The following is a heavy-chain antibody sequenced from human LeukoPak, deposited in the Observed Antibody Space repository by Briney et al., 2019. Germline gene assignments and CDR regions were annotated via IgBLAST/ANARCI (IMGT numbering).Heavy chain of an antibody. D-gene: IGHD2-8*01. J-gene: IGHJ3*02. CDR1: GFTVSSNY. CDR2: IYSGGSI. V-gene: IGHV3-53*01. Sequence: GESLRLSCTASGFTVSSNYMSWVRQAPGKGLEWVSVIYSGGSIYYADSVKGRFTISRDNSKNTLYLQMDSLRAEDTAVYYCARDLGLYPIWGQGTMVTVSS. CDR3: ARDLGLYPI.